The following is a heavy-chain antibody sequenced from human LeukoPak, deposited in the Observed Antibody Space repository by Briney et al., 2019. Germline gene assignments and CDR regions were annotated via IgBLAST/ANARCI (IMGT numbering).Heavy chain of an antibody. D-gene: IGHD5-24*01. Sequence: QSGGSLRLSCAASGFTFSSYGMHWVRQAPGKGLEWVAVISYDGSNRYYADSVKGRFTISRDNSKNTLYLQMNSLRAEDTAVYYCARVMATITSGPLDYWGQGTLVTVSS. CDR1: GFTFSSYG. V-gene: IGHV3-30*03. CDR2: ISYDGSNR. J-gene: IGHJ4*02. CDR3: ARVMATITSGPLDY.